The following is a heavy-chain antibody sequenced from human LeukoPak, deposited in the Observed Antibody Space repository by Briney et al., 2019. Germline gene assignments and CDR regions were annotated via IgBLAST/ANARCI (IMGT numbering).Heavy chain of an antibody. D-gene: IGHD5-18*01. J-gene: IGHJ4*02. CDR2: INTNTGNP. Sequence: ASVKVSCKASGYTFTSYAMNWVRQAPGQGLEWMGWINTNTGNPTYAQGFTGRFVFSLDTSVSTAYLQISSLRAEDTAVYYCARDRGRVYSYGHQPGYWGQGTLVTVSS. V-gene: IGHV7-4-1*02. CDR3: ARDRGRVYSYGHQPGY. CDR1: GYTFTSYA.